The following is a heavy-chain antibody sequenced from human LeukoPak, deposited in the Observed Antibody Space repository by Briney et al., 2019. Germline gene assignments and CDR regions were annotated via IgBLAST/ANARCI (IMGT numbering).Heavy chain of an antibody. Sequence: SVKVSCKASGGTFSSYAISWVREAPGQGLEWMGGIIPFFGTANYAQMFQRRVTITTDESTSTAYMELSSLRSEDTAVYYCARDRGPDQGFDYWGQGTLVTVSS. CDR1: GGTFSSYA. J-gene: IGHJ4*02. CDR3: ARDRGPDQGFDY. CDR2: IIPFFGTA. D-gene: IGHD3-10*01. V-gene: IGHV1-69*05.